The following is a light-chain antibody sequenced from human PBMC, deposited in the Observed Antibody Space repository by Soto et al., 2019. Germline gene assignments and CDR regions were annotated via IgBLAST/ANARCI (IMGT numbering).Light chain of an antibody. CDR3: SSYTSSRDYV. J-gene: IGLJ1*01. CDR2: EVS. V-gene: IGLV2-14*01. CDR1: SSDVGGYNY. Sequence: QSFLRHPASVSCSPGHSITISCTGTSSDVGGYNYVSWYQQQSGKAPKLMIHEVSNRPSGVSNRFSGSKSGNTASLTISGLQAEEEADYYCSSYTSSRDYVFGIGTKVAVL.